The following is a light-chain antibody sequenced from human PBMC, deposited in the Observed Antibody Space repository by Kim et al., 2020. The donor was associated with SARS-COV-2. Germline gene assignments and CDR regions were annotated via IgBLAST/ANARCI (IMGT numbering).Light chain of an antibody. J-gene: IGKJ4*01. CDR1: QSVGNS. CDR2: ETS. CDR3: QQRYNWPLT. Sequence: LSPGERAPPSCRASQSVGNSLAWFQQKPGQASRLLIFETSNRATGIPARFSGSGSGTAFTLTISSLEPEDFAVYYCQQRYNWPLTFGGGTKVDIK. V-gene: IGKV3-11*01.